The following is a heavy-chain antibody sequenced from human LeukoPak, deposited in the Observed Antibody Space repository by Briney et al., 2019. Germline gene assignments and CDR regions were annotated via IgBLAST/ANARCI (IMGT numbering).Heavy chain of an antibody. J-gene: IGHJ6*03. CDR2: MNPNSGNT. V-gene: IGHV1-8*03. CDR1: GYTFTSYD. D-gene: IGHD3-3*01. CDR3: ARGGVTIFGVVINYYYYYMDV. Sequence: ASVKVSCKASGYTFTSYDINWVRQATGQGLEWMGWMNPNSGNTGYARKFQGRVTITRNTSISTAYTELSSLRSEDTAVYYCARGGVTIFGVVINYYYYYMDVWGKGTTVTVSS.